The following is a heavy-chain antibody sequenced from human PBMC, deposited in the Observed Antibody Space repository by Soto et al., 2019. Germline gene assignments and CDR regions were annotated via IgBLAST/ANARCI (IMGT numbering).Heavy chain of an antibody. CDR1: GFTFSSYG. V-gene: IGHV3-33*01. D-gene: IGHD1-7*01. J-gene: IGHJ5*02. Sequence: PGGSLRLSCAASGFTFSSYGMHWVRQAPGKGLEWVAVIWYDGSNKYYADSVKGRFTISRDNSKNTLYLQMNSLRAADTAVYYCARIGLELFPPLHNWFDPWGQGTLVTVSS. CDR3: ARIGLELFPPLHNWFDP. CDR2: IWYDGSNK.